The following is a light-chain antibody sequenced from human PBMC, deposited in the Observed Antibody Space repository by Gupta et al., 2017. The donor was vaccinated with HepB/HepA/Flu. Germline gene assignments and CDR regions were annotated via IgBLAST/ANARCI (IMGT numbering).Light chain of an antibody. J-gene: IGKJ4*01. Sequence: EVVMTQSPDTLSVSPGGRATLSCRASQSVSHNLDWYKQKPGQAPRLLIYGASTRDTNITARFSGSGYGTELTLTISSLQLEDSGVYYCPHDKISPPLTFGGGTKVEIK. V-gene: IGKV3-15*01. CDR2: GAS. CDR1: QSVSHN. CDR3: PHDKISPPLT.